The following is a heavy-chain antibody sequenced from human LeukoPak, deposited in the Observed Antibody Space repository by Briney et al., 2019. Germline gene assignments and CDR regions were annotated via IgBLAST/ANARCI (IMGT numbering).Heavy chain of an antibody. CDR2: IRYDGSNK. D-gene: IGHD4-17*01. V-gene: IGHV3-30*02. J-gene: IGHJ4*02. CDR3: AKDPADYGDPNYFDY. CDR1: GFTFSSYG. Sequence: GGSLRLSCAASGFTFSSYGMHWVRQAPGKGLEWVAFIRYDGSNKYYADSVKGRFTISRDNSKNTLYLQMNSLRAEDTAVYYCAKDPADYGDPNYFDYWGQGTLVTVSS.